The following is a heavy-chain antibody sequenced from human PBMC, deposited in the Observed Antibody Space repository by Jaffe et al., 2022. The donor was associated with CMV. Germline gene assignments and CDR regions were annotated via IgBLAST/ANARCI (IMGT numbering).Heavy chain of an antibody. CDR3: AKDISYGDYELFDY. J-gene: IGHJ4*02. CDR2: ISWDGGST. D-gene: IGHD4-17*01. Sequence: EVQLVESGGVVVQPGGSLRLSCAASGFTFDDYTMHWVRQAPGKGLEWVSLISWDGGSTYYADSVKGRFTISRDNSKNSLYLQMNSLRTEDTALYYCAKDISYGDYELFDYWGQGTLVTVSS. CDR1: GFTFDDYT. V-gene: IGHV3-43*01.